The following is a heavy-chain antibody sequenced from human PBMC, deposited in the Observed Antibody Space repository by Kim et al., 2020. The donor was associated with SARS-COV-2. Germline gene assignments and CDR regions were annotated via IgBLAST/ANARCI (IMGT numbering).Heavy chain of an antibody. V-gene: IGHV1-2*02. CDR3: ARDRGGVGAPTGGFDY. D-gene: IGHD1-26*01. J-gene: IGHJ4*02. Sequence: QKLQGRVTLTRDTSISTVYMELSGLRSDDTAVYYCARDRGGVGAPTGGFDYWGQGTLVTVSS.